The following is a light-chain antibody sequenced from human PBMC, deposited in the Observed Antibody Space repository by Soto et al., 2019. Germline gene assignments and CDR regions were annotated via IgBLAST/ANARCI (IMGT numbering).Light chain of an antibody. CDR3: MQTSHWPYT. CDR1: QGLVHSSGNTY. CDR2: KIS. V-gene: IGKV2-30*02. Sequence: DAVLTQSPLSLPVTLGQPASISCRSSQGLVHSSGNTYLNWFHQRPGQSPRRLIYKISSRDSGVPDRFSGSGSGTDFTLEISRVEAEDVGVYHCMQTSHWPYTFGQGTKLEIK. J-gene: IGKJ2*01.